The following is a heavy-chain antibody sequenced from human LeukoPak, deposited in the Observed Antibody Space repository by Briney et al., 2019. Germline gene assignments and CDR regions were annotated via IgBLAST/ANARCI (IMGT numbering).Heavy chain of an antibody. D-gene: IGHD6-13*01. V-gene: IGHV4-38-2*02. Sequence: PSETLSLTCAASGYSISSGYYWGWIRQPPGKGLEWIGSIYHSGSTYYNPSLKSRVTISVDTSKNQFSLKLSSVTAADTAVYYCARDADAQQQLVGFDYWGQGTLVTVSS. J-gene: IGHJ4*02. CDR2: IYHSGST. CDR3: ARDADAQQQLVGFDY. CDR1: GYSISSGYY.